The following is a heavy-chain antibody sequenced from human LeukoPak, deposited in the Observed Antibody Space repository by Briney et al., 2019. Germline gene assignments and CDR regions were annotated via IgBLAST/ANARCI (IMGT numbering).Heavy chain of an antibody. CDR1: GGSFSGYY. J-gene: IGHJ4*02. Sequence: SETLSLTCAVYGGSFSGYYWSWIRQPPGRGLEWIGCIFYSGSTNYNPSLKSRVTISVDTSKDQFSLNLSSVAAADTAVYYCARTRLSEYYFDYWGQGIPVTVSS. CDR3: ARTRLSEYYFDY. CDR2: IFYSGST. V-gene: IGHV4-59*01. D-gene: IGHD2-21*02.